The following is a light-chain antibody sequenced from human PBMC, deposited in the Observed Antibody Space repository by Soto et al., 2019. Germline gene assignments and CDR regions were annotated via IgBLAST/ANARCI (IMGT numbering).Light chain of an antibody. Sequence: EIVLTQSPATLSLSPGERATLSCRASQSIRSPFLAWYQQKPGQAPRLFIHGASSRATGIPDRFSGSGSGTSVTLTISRLEPEDFAVYSCDSDEWTFGQGTKVE. CDR1: QSIRSPF. J-gene: IGKJ1*01. V-gene: IGKV3-20*01. CDR3: DSDEWT. CDR2: GAS.